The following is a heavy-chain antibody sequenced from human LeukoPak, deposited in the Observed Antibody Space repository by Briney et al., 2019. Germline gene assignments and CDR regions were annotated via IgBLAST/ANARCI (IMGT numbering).Heavy chain of an antibody. J-gene: IGHJ5*02. CDR2: IYYSGST. CDR3: AREGVSGSSGYSWFDP. V-gene: IGHV4-39*07. CDR1: GGSISNSSYY. Sequence: PSETLSLTCTVSGGSISNSSYYWGWIRQPPGKGLEWIGSIYYSGSTYYNPSLKSRVTISVDTSKNQFSLKLSSVTAADTAVYYCAREGVSGSSGYSWFDPWGQGTLVTVSS. D-gene: IGHD3-22*01.